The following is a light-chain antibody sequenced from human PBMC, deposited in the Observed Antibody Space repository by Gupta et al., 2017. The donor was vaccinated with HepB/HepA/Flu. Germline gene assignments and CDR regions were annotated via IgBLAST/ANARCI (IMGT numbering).Light chain of an antibody. CDR1: SSDVGRYDY. J-gene: IGLJ3*02. CDR2: DVS. CDR3: CSFVGGYTLV. V-gene: IGLV2-11*01. Sequence: QSALTQPRSVSGSPGQSVSISCTGTSSDVGRYDYASWYQQHPGKAPKLMMYDVSKRRSGVPDRYSGSKSGNTASLTISGLQLEDEADYYCCSFVGGYTLVFGGGTKLTVL.